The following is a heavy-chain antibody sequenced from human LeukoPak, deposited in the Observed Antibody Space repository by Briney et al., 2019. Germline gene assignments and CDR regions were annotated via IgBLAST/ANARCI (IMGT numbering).Heavy chain of an antibody. D-gene: IGHD3-22*01. Sequence: GGSLRLSCAASGFTFSRYDMSWVRQAPGKGLEWVAVISYDGSNKYYPDSVKGRFTISRDNSKNTLYLQMNSLRAEDTAVYYCARVGPYDSSGYYYPLFDYWGQGTLVTVSS. CDR2: ISYDGSNK. J-gene: IGHJ4*02. CDR3: ARVGPYDSSGYYYPLFDY. CDR1: GFTFSRYD. V-gene: IGHV3-30*03.